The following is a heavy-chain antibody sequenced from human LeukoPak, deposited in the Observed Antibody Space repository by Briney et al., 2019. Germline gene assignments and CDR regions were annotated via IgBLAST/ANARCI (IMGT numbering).Heavy chain of an antibody. Sequence: SETLSLTCTVSGGSISSSSYYWGWIRQPPGKGLEWIGSIYYSGSTYYNPSLKGRVTISVDTSKNQFSLKLSSVTAADTAVYYCASSYDILNWFDPWGQGTLVTVSS. D-gene: IGHD3-9*01. J-gene: IGHJ5*02. CDR1: GGSISSSSYY. CDR3: ASSYDILNWFDP. V-gene: IGHV4-39*07. CDR2: IYYSGST.